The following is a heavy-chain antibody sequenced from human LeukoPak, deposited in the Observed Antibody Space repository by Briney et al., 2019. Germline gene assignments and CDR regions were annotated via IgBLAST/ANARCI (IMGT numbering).Heavy chain of an antibody. D-gene: IGHD3-10*01. CDR1: GFTFSSYA. CDR2: ISYDGSDK. CDR3: ARRDSGSRGFDS. J-gene: IGHJ4*02. V-gene: IGHV3-30*04. Sequence: PGGSLRLSCAASGFTFSSYAMYWVRQAPGKGLEWVAVISYDGSDKFYADSVKGRFTISRDSSKNTLYLQMNSLRPEDTAVYYCARRDSGSRGFDSWGQGTLVTVSS.